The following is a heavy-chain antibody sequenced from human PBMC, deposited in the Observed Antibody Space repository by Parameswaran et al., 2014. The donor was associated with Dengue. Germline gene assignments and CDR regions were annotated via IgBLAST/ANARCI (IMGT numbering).Heavy chain of an antibody. J-gene: IGHJ4*02. CDR3: ARGIVGATNDY. V-gene: IGHV4-34*01. Sequence: WIRQPPGKRLEWIGEINHSGSTNYNPSLKSRVTISVDTSKNQFSLKLSSVTAADTAVYYCARGIVGATNDYWGQGTLVTVSS. D-gene: IGHD1-26*01. CDR2: INHSGST.